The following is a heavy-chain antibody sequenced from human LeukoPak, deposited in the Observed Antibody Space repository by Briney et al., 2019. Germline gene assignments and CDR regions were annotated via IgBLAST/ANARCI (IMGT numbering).Heavy chain of an antibody. Sequence: PGGSLRLSCAASGFPFSNHAMSWVRQPPGKGLEWVSAISGSGGSTYYADSVKGRFTISRDNSKNTLYLQMNSLRAEDTAVYYCAKGKGYYGSGSQHWGQGTLVTVSS. J-gene: IGHJ1*01. CDR3: AKGKGYYGSGSQH. V-gene: IGHV3-23*01. CDR2: ISGSGGST. D-gene: IGHD3-10*01. CDR1: GFPFSNHA.